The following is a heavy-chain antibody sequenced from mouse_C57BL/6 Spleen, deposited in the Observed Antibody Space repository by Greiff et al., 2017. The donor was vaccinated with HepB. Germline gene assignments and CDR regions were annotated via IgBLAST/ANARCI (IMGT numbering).Heavy chain of an antibody. J-gene: IGHJ1*03. CDR1: GYTFTSYD. V-gene: IGHV1-85*01. Sequence: VMLVESGPELVKPGASVKLSCKASGYTFTSYDINWVKQRPGQGLEWIGWIYPRDGSTKYNEKFKGKATLTVDTSSSTAYMELHSLTSEDSAVYFCARSHGSSYNWYFDVWGTGTTVTVSS. D-gene: IGHD1-1*01. CDR3: ARSHGSSYNWYFDV. CDR2: IYPRDGST.